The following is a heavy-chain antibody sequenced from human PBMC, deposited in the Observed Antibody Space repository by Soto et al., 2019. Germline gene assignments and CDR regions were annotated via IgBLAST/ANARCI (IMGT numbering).Heavy chain of an antibody. V-gene: IGHV3-23*01. Sequence: EVQLLESGGGLVQPGGSLRLSCAASGFTFSSYAMSWVRQAPGKGLEWVSAISGSGGSTYYADSVKGRFTISRDNSKNTLYLQMNSLRAEDTAVYYCAKEWNGSGSHQGYYYGMDVWGQGTTVTVSS. CDR1: GFTFSSYA. CDR2: ISGSGGST. D-gene: IGHD3-10*01. J-gene: IGHJ6*02. CDR3: AKEWNGSGSHQGYYYGMDV.